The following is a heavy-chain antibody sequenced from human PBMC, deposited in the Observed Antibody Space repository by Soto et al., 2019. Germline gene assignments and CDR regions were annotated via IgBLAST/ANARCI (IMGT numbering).Heavy chain of an antibody. V-gene: IGHV4-61*01. Sequence: PSETLSLTCTVSGGSVSSGSYYWSWIRQPPGKGLEWIGCFYYSGGTNYNPSLKTRVTISIDTSKNQFSLKLSSVTAADTAVYYCARDPELRGYFDYWGQGTLVTVSS. D-gene: IGHD1-26*01. CDR1: GGSVSSGSYY. J-gene: IGHJ4*02. CDR3: ARDPELRGYFDY. CDR2: FYYSGGT.